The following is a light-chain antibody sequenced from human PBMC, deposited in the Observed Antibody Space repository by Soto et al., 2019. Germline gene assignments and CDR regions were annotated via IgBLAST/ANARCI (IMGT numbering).Light chain of an antibody. CDR3: QQFGDSQCT. CDR2: SAS. V-gene: IGKV3-20*01. Sequence: EIVLTQSPGTLSLSPGERATLSCRASQSVSSSYLAWFQQRPGQAPRLLIYSASSRATGIPDRFSGSGSGRDFTLTISRLEPEDSAVYYCQQFGDSQCTFGHGTKVDIK. J-gene: IGKJ3*01. CDR1: QSVSSSY.